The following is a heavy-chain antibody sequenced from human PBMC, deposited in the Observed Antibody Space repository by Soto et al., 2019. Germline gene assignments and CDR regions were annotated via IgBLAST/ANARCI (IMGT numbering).Heavy chain of an antibody. V-gene: IGHV3-48*04. CDR2: ISGLSATT. CDR1: VFRFTSFG. J-gene: IGHJ4*02. D-gene: IGHD2-15*01. Sequence: DVVLVNSGGGFVRPGESLILSCGASVFRFTSFGMNWVRQGPGKGLEWLSYISGLSATTYYADSVRGRFTVSRDNDMNLVFLQLNNLRGDDTAVYYCTRGGAARPDYWGQGSRVVVSS. CDR3: TRGGAARPDY.